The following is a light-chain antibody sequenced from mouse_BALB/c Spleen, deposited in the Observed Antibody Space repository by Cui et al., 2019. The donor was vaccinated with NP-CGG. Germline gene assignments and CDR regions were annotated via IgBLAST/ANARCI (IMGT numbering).Light chain of an antibody. CDR2: GTN. J-gene: IGLJ1*01. V-gene: IGLV1*01. Sequence: AVLSQESALPTSPGETVTLTCRSNTGAVTTSNYANWVQEKPDHLFTGLIGGTNNRVPGVPARFSGSLIGDKAALTITGAQTEDEAIYFCALWYSNHWVFGGGTKLTVL. CDR3: ALWYSNHWV. CDR1: TGAVTTSNY.